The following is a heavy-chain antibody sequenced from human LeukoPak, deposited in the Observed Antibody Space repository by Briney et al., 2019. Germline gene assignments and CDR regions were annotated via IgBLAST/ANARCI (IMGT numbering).Heavy chain of an antibody. D-gene: IGHD3-10*01. J-gene: IGHJ5*02. CDR1: GGSISSYY. Sequence: PSETLSLTCTVSGGSISSYYWSWIRQPPGKGLEWIGYIYYSGSTNYNPSLKSRVTISVDTSKNQFSLKPNSVTAADTAIYYCARGGQWFGNLNNWFDPWGQGTLVTVSS. CDR2: IYYSGST. V-gene: IGHV4-59*12. CDR3: ARGGQWFGNLNNWFDP.